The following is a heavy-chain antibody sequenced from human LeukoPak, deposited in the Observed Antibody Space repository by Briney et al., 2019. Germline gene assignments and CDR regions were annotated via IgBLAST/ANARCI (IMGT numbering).Heavy chain of an antibody. CDR3: ARGGIAVAGPQNWFDP. J-gene: IGHJ5*02. CDR2: INPSGGST. V-gene: IGHV1-46*01. D-gene: IGHD6-19*01. Sequence: GASVKVSCKASGYTFTSYYMHWVRQAPGQGLEWMGIINPSGGSTSYAQKFQGRVTMTRDTSTSTVYMELSSLRSEDTAVYYCARGGIAVAGPQNWFDPWGQGTLVTVSS. CDR1: GYTFTSYY.